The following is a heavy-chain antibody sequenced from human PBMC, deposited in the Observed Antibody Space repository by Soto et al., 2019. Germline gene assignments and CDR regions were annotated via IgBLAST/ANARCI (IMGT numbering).Heavy chain of an antibody. CDR3: ATGGGGLTDY. Sequence: EVRLVESGGDLVQPGGSLRLSCAASGLTFNDHWMHWVRQAPGKGLLWVSRSNNDGSLTNYADSVKGGFTTPRDNARYTLYLQMDSLRADDTAVYYCATGGGGLTDYWGQGTLVTVSS. V-gene: IGHV3-74*01. D-gene: IGHD3-16*01. CDR2: SNNDGSLT. J-gene: IGHJ4*02. CDR1: GLTFNDHW.